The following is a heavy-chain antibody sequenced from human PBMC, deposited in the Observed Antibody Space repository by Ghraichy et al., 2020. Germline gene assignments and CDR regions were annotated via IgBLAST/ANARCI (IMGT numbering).Heavy chain of an antibody. CDR2: INSDGSST. CDR1: GFTFSSYW. Sequence: GGSLRLSCAASGFTFSSYWMHWVRQAPGKGLVWVSRINSDGSSTNYADSVKGRFTISRDNAKNTLYLQMNSLRAEDTAVYYCARGPLGYYDSSGYRFDYWGQGTLVTVSS. CDR3: ARGPLGYYDSSGYRFDY. V-gene: IGHV3-74*01. J-gene: IGHJ4*02. D-gene: IGHD3-22*01.